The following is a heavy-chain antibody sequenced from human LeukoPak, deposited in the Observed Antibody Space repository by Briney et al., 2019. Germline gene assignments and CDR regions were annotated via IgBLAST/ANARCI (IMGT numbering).Heavy chain of an antibody. D-gene: IGHD3-10*01. Sequence: ASVKVSCKASGYTFTGYYMHWVRQAPGQGLEWMGWINPNSGGTNYAQKFQGRVTMTRDTSISTAYMELSRLRSDDTAVYYCARGGLITMVREVTRDWFDPWGQGTLVTVSS. J-gene: IGHJ5*02. CDR3: ARGGLITMVREVTRDWFDP. CDR2: INPNSGGT. V-gene: IGHV1-2*02. CDR1: GYTFTGYY.